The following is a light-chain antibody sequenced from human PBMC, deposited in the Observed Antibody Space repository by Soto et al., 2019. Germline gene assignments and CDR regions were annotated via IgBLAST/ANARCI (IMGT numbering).Light chain of an antibody. CDR2: DVS. V-gene: IGLV2-14*01. CDR1: SSDVGGYNY. Sequence: QSALTQSASVSGSPGQSITIFCTGTSSDVGGYNYVSWYQQHPGKAPKLMIYDVSNRPSGVSDRFSGSKSGNTASLTISGLQAEDEADYYCNSYTSSSTLVFGGGTKLTVL. CDR3: NSYTSSSTLV. J-gene: IGLJ2*01.